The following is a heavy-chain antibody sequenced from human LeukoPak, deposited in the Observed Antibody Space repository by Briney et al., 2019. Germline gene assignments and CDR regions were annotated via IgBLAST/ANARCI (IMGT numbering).Heavy chain of an antibody. CDR1: GFTFSDYY. J-gene: IGHJ3*02. V-gene: IGHV3-11*01. Sequence: GGSLRLSCAASGFTFSDYYVSWIRRAPGEGLGGISYIRSSSSPIYYADSVKRRFTISRDNAKKPLYLEMNSLRAGDKAVYYCPRDMGMGYSYSVGGTFDIWGQGTMVTVSS. CDR3: PRDMGMGYSYSVGGTFDI. CDR2: IRSSSSPI. D-gene: IGHD5-18*01.